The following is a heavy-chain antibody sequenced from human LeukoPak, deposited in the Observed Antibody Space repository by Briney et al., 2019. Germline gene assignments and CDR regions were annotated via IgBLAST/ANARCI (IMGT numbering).Heavy chain of an antibody. CDR2: IYYSGST. Sequence: SQTLSLTCTVSGGSISSGDYYWSWIRQPPGKGLEWIGYIYYSGSTYYNPSLKSRVTISVDTSKNQFSLKLSSVTAADTAVYYCARDRKKLYAYYFDYWGQGTLVTVSS. CDR1: GGSISSGDYY. CDR3: ARDRKKLYAYYFDY. D-gene: IGHD1-1*01. J-gene: IGHJ4*02. V-gene: IGHV4-30-4*01.